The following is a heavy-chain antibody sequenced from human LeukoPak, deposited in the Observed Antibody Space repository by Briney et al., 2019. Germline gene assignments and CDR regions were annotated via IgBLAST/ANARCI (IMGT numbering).Heavy chain of an antibody. D-gene: IGHD3-3*01. CDR3: WRDLELSAGNFFRP. V-gene: IGHV3-30*04. CDR2: ISSGSEK. Sequence: GRSLRLSCEASGFTFSIFPMHWVRQAPGKGLEWVALISSGSEKYYADSVKGRFTISRDNSHNMLYLQMNSLRADDTAVYYCWRDLELSAGNFFRPWGQGT. CDR1: GFTFSIFP. J-gene: IGHJ5*01.